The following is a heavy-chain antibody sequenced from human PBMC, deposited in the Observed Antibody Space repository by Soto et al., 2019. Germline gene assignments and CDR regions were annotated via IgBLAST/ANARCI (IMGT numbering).Heavy chain of an antibody. CDR3: VAMDAGRWLQSQPFDY. CDR2: IYWDDDK. J-gene: IGHJ4*02. CDR1: GFSLSTSGVG. D-gene: IGHD2-2*01. Sequence: QITLKESGPTLVKPTQTLTLTCTFSGFSLSTSGVGVGWIRQPPGKALEWLALIYWDDDKRYSPSLKSRLTITKDTSKNPVVLTMTNMDPVDTATYYCVAMDAGRWLQSQPFDYWGQGTLVTVSS. V-gene: IGHV2-5*02.